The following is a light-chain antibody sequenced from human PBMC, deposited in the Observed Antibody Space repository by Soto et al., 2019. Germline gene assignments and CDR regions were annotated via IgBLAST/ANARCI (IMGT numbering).Light chain of an antibody. CDR1: QSVRNF. J-gene: IGKJ2*02. V-gene: IGKV3-11*01. CDR3: QHSTNWPRGT. Sequence: EVVLTQSPATLSLSPGERATLSCRASQSVRNFLAWYQQKPGQAPRLLIYEASNRAAGIPARFSGSGSGTDFTLTISSLEPEYCGVYYCQHSTNWPRGTFGQGTKLEI. CDR2: EAS.